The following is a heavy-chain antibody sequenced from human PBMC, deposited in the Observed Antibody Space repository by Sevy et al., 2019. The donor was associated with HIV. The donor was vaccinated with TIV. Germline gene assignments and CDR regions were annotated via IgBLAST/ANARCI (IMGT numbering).Heavy chain of an antibody. Sequence: SETLSLTCTVSGGSISSSSYYWGWIRQPPGKGLEWIGSIYYSGRTYYNPSLKSRVTISVDTSKNQFSLKLSSVTAADTAVYYCARPVGATDGMDVWGQGTTVTVSS. J-gene: IGHJ6*02. D-gene: IGHD1-26*01. CDR1: GGSISSSSYY. CDR2: IYYSGRT. V-gene: IGHV4-39*01. CDR3: ARPVGATDGMDV.